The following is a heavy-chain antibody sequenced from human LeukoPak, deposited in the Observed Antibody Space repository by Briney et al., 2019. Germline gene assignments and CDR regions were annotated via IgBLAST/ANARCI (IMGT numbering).Heavy chain of an antibody. D-gene: IGHD2-2*01. Sequence: SETLSLTCTVSGGSISSYYWSWIRQPAGKGLEWIGRIYTSGSTNYNPSLKSRVTMSVDTSKNQFSLKLSSVTAADTAVYYCAVVGYCSSTSCYGYYYYYMDVWGKGTTVTVSS. J-gene: IGHJ6*03. CDR2: IYTSGST. V-gene: IGHV4-4*07. CDR3: AVVGYCSSTSCYGYYYYYMDV. CDR1: GGSISSYY.